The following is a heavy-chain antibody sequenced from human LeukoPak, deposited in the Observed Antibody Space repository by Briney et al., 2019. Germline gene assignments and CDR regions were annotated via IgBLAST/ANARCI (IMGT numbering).Heavy chain of an antibody. J-gene: IGHJ4*02. V-gene: IGHV3-33*01. CDR2: IWYDGSNK. D-gene: IGHD5-12*01. CDR1: GFTFSSYG. CDR3: ARGRGYSGYAIS. Sequence: PGGSLRLSCAASGFTFSSYGMHWVRQAPGKGLEWVAVIWYDGSNKYYADSVKGRFTISRDNSKNTLYLQMNSLRAEDTAVYYCARGRGYSGYAISWGQGTLVTVSS.